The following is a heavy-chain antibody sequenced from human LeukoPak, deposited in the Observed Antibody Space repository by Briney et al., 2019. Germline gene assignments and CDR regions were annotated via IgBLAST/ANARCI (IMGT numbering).Heavy chain of an antibody. CDR3: AKAPAAATKYSYGMDV. CDR1: GFTFNNYA. D-gene: IGHD6-13*01. J-gene: IGHJ6*02. CDR2: ISGSGGAT. Sequence: GGSLRLSCAASGFTFNNYAMSWVRQAPGKGLEWVSAISGSGGATYYADSVKGRFTISRDNSKNTLFLHMNSLRVEDTAVYYCAKAPAAATKYSYGMDVWGQGTTVTVSS. V-gene: IGHV3-23*01.